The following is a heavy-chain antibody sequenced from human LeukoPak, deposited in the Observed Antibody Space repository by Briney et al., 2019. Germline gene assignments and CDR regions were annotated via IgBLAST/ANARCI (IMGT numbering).Heavy chain of an antibody. D-gene: IGHD3-10*01. V-gene: IGHV4-59*01. Sequence: PSETLFLTCTVSGGSISSYYWSWIRQPPGKGLEWIGYIYYSGSTSYNPSLKSRVTISVDTSKNQFSLNLNSVTAADTAVYYCARAPELYYFDCWGQGTLVTVSS. J-gene: IGHJ4*02. CDR3: ARAPELYYFDC. CDR2: IYYSGST. CDR1: GGSISSYY.